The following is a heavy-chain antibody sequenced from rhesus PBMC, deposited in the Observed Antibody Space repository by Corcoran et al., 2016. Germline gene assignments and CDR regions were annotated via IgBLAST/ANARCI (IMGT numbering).Heavy chain of an antibody. D-gene: IGHD5-24*01. J-gene: IGHJ2*01. CDR1: GVSIISNY. V-gene: IGHV4-173*01. CDR3: ATSVYTGRYFDI. Sequence: QVQLQESGPGLVKPSETLSLTCAVSGVSIISNYWGWIRPPPGKGLEWIGRISGSDGITDYNPSLKSRVTISTDTSKKQFSLKLSSVTAADTAVYYCATSVYTGRYFDIWGPGTPVTISS. CDR2: ISGSDGIT.